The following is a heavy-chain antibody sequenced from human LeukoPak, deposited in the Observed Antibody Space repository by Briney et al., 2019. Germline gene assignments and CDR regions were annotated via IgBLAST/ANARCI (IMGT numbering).Heavy chain of an antibody. CDR2: ISSSSSYI. J-gene: IGHJ4*02. V-gene: IGHV3-11*06. D-gene: IGHD6-13*01. Sequence: GGSLRLSCAASGFTFSDYYMSWIRQAPGKGLEWVSSISSSSSYIYYADSVKGRFTISRDNAKNSLYLQMNSLRAEDTAVYYCARSTYSSSPDYWGQGTLVTVSS. CDR1: GFTFSDYY. CDR3: ARSTYSSSPDY.